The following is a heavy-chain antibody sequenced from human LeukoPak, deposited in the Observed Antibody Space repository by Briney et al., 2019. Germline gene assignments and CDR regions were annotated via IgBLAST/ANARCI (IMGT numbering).Heavy chain of an antibody. V-gene: IGHV3-23*01. J-gene: IGHJ5*02. CDR1: GFTFSSYA. CDR3: AKDLGLTTVTTVLS. CDR2: ISGSGGST. Sequence: PGGSLRLSXAASGFTFSSYAMSWVRQAPGKGLERVSAISGSGGSTYYADSVKGRFTISRDNSKNTLYLQMNSLRAEDTAVYYCAKDLGLTTVTTVLSWGQGTLVTVSS. D-gene: IGHD4-11*01.